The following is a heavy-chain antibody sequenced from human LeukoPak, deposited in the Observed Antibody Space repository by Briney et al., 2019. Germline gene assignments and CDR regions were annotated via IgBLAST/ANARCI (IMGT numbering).Heavy chain of an antibody. D-gene: IGHD6-13*01. J-gene: IGHJ4*02. CDR3: ARSSIAAPDNFDY. CDR2: IYSGGST. CDR1: GFAVSSNY. V-gene: IGHV3-53*01. Sequence: GGSLRLSCAASGFAVSSNYMSWVRQAPGKGLEWVSVIYSGGSTYYADSVKGRFTISRDNSKNTLYLQMNSLRAEDTAVYYCARSSIAAPDNFDYWGQGTLDTVSS.